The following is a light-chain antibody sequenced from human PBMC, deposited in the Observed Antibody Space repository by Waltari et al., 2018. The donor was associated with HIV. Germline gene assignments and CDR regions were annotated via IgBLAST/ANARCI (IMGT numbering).Light chain of an antibody. CDR1: GSAVGAYNL. CDR3: SSFATTATPVL. Sequence: QSALTQPAAVSGSPGPSITFSCTGTGSAVGAYNLVSWYQQHPDKAPKLVMYGVTQRPSGVSDRFSGSKSGNTAYLTISGLQADDEADYFCSSFATTATPVLFGGGTKLTVL. V-gene: IGLV2-23*02. J-gene: IGLJ2*01. CDR2: GVT.